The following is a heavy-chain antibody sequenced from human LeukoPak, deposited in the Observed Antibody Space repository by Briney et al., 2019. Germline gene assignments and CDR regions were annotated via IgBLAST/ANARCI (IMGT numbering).Heavy chain of an antibody. J-gene: IGHJ3*02. V-gene: IGHV1-46*01. D-gene: IGHD3-22*01. Sequence: ASVTVSCKASGYTFTSYYMHWVRQAPGQGLEWMGIINPSGGSTSYAQKFQGRVTMTRDTSTSTVYMELSSLRSEDTAVYYCARDWYYYDSSVYGAFDIWGQGTMVTVSS. CDR2: INPSGGST. CDR3: ARDWYYYDSSVYGAFDI. CDR1: GYTFTSYY.